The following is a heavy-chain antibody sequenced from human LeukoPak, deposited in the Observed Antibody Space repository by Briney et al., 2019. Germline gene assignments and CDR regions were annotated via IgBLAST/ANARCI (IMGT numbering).Heavy chain of an antibody. CDR2: ISSSSSYI. J-gene: IGHJ3*02. D-gene: IGHD2-15*01. CDR1: GFTFSSYS. CDR3: AREPSTGGGAFDI. V-gene: IGHV3-21*01. Sequence: GRSLRLSCAASGFTFSSYSMNWVRQAPGKGLEWVSSISSSSSYIYYADSVKGRFTISRDNAKNSLYLQMNSLRAEDTAVYYCAREPSTGGGAFDIWGQGTMVTVSS.